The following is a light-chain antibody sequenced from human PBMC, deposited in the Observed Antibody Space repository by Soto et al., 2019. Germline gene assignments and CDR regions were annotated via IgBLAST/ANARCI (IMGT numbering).Light chain of an antibody. J-gene: IGKJ2*01. Sequence: DIQMTQSPSTLSASVGDRVTITCRASQSITTWLAWYQQKPGKAPKPLIYKATNLQSGVPSRFSGSGSGTEFSLTISSLQPEDFAIYYCQQYNYYQYTFGQGTKLEIK. V-gene: IGKV1-5*03. CDR3: QQYNYYQYT. CDR1: QSITTW. CDR2: KAT.